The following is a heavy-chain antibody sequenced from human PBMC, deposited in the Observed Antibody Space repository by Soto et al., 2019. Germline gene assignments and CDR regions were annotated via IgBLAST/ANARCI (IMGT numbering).Heavy chain of an antibody. D-gene: IGHD4-17*01. V-gene: IGHV1-58*01. Sequence: QMQLVQSGPEVKKPGTSVKVSCKASGFTFTSSAVQWVRQARGQRLEWIGWIVVGSGNTNYAQKFQERVTITRDMXISTAYMELSSLRSEDTAVYYCAADIAGDYDGYFDLWGRGTLVTVSS. CDR1: GFTFTSSA. CDR2: IVVGSGNT. CDR3: AADIAGDYDGYFDL. J-gene: IGHJ2*01.